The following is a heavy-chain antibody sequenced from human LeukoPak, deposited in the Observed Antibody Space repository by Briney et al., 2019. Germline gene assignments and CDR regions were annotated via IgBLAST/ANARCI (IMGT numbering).Heavy chain of an antibody. CDR3: ARESSSGWAIVLYYYMDV. CDR1: GFTFSSYE. D-gene: IGHD6-19*01. J-gene: IGHJ6*03. V-gene: IGHV3-48*03. CDR2: ISSSGSTI. Sequence: PGGSLRLSCAASGFTFSSYEMNWVRQAPGKGLEWVSYISSSGSTIYYADSMKGRFTISRDNAKNSLYLQMNSLRAEDTAVYYCARESSSGWAIVLYYYMDVWGKGTTVTISS.